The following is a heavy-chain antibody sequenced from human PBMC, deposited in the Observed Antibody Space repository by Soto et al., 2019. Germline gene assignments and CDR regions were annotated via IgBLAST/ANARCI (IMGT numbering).Heavy chain of an antibody. CDR2: VSLTGDRT. J-gene: IGHJ4*02. Sequence: GGSLRLSCVASRFDFSSYEMSWVRQAAGKGLEWVSRVSLTGDRTNYAGSVKGRFTVSRDNFKNALYLEMDSLRPDDTAIYYCARGGGYCTPTSCAIDSWGRGTPVTVSS. CDR3: ARGGGYCTPTSCAIDS. D-gene: IGHD2-8*01. CDR1: RFDFSSYE. V-gene: IGHV3-23*01.